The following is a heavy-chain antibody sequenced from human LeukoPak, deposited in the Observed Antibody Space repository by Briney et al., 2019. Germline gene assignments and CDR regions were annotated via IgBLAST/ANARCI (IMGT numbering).Heavy chain of an antibody. J-gene: IGHJ6*04. CDR2: ISSSSSYI. CDR3: ARDLCSSTSCYAEPPFYYYGMDV. Sequence: PGGSLRLSCAASGFTFSSYSMNWVRQAPGKGLEWVSSISSSSSYIYYADPVKGRFTISRDNAKNSLYLQMNSMRAEDTAVYYCARDLCSSTSCYAEPPFYYYGMDVWGKGTTVTVSS. D-gene: IGHD2-2*01. V-gene: IGHV3-21*01. CDR1: GFTFSSYS.